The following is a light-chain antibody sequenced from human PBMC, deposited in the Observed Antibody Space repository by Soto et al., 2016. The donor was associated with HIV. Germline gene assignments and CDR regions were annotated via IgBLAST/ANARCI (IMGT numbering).Light chain of an antibody. CDR2: DAS. CDR1: QSIGRF. CDR3: QQSYNSPRS. Sequence: DIQMTQSPSSLSASVGDRVTITCRASQSIGRFLNWYQQISGKAPNLLIYDASTLQGGVPSRFSGSGSGTDFTLIISSLQPEDFATYYCQQSYNSPRSFGQGTMVEIK. J-gene: IGKJ1*01. V-gene: IGKV1-39*01.